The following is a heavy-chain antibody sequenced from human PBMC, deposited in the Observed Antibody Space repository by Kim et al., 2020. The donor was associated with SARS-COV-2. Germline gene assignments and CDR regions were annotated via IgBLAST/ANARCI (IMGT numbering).Heavy chain of an antibody. Sequence: KFCGRSVPGRFTISRDTAKNSLYLHMSSLRAEDTAIYFCARAGGVGTVDYWGRGTQVTVSS. CDR2: K. V-gene: IGHV3-7*01. J-gene: IGHJ4*02. D-gene: IGHD1-7*01. CDR3: ARAGGVGTVDY.